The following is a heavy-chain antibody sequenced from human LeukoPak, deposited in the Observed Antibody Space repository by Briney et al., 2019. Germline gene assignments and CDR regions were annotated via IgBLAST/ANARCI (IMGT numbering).Heavy chain of an antibody. CDR1: GHTFTGYY. J-gene: IGHJ4*02. CDR2: INPNSGGT. Sequence: ASVKVSCKASGHTFTGYYMHWVRQAPGQGLEWMGWINPNSGGTNYAQKFQGRVTMTRDTSISTAYMELSRLRSDDTAVYYCAGSSGYSSSWCFDYWGQGTLVTVSS. D-gene: IGHD6-13*01. CDR3: AGSSGYSSSWCFDY. V-gene: IGHV1-2*02.